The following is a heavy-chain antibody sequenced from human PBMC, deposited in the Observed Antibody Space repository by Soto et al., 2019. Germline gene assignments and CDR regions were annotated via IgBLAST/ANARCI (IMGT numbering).Heavy chain of an antibody. V-gene: IGHV3-33*01. J-gene: IGHJ5*02. CDR1: AFSFSTSG. D-gene: IGHD1-26*01. CDR2: IWDDGGNK. CDR3: ARSSGSYFAAFYDT. Sequence: QAQLQESGGGGVQPGTSLRLSCAASAFSFSTSGMHWVRQAPGKGLEWVAAIWDDGGNKYYADSVRGRFTISRDNSNNMLFLQMNSLRAEDTALYYCARSSGSYFAAFYDTWGQGTLVSVSS.